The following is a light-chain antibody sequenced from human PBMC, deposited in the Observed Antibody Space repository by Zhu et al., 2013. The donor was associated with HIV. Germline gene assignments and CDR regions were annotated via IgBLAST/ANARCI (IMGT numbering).Light chain of an antibody. Sequence: QSALTQPASVSGSPGQSITISCTGTSSDVGGYNYVSWYQQYPGKAPKLMIYEVSNRPSGVSNRFSGSKSGNTASLTISGLQAEDEADYYCCSYTARSTAVFGGGTKLTVV. V-gene: IGLV2-14*01. CDR2: EVS. CDR1: SSDVGGYNY. CDR3: CSYTARSTAV. J-gene: IGLJ2*01.